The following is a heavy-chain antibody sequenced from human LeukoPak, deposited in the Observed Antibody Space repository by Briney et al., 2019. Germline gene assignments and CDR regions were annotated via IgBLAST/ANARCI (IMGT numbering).Heavy chain of an antibody. CDR3: AISHTAMVQNIDY. V-gene: IGHV1-69*06. CDR2: IIPIFGTA. Sequence: GASVKVSCKASGGTFSSYAISWVRQAPGQGLEWMGGIIPIFGTANYAQKFQGRVTITADKSTSTAYMELSSLRSEDTAVYYCAISHTAMVQNIDYWGQGTLVTVSS. J-gene: IGHJ4*02. CDR1: GGTFSSYA. D-gene: IGHD5-18*01.